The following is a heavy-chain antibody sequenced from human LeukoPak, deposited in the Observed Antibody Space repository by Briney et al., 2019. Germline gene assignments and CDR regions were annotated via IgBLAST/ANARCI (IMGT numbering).Heavy chain of an antibody. J-gene: IGHJ6*02. CDR2: ISYDGSNK. D-gene: IGHD6-6*01. CDR1: GFTFSSYG. Sequence: GGSLRLSCAASGFTFSSYGMHWVRQAPGKGLEWVAVISYDGSNKYYADPVKGRFTISRDNSKNTLYLQMNSLRTEDTAVYYCAKARPAIAVRVGYYYYGMDVWGQGTTVTVSS. CDR3: AKARPAIAVRVGYYYYGMDV. V-gene: IGHV3-30*18.